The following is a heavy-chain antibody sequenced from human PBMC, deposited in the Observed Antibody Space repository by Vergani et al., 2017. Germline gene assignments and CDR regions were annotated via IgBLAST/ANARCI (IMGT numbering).Heavy chain of an antibody. CDR1: GFTFSTYA. CDR3: VKDAASDENFFNS. D-gene: IGHD2-15*01. Sequence: EVQLLESGGSLKQPGGSVRLSCAASGFTFSTYAMHWVRQAPGKGLEWVSALTGGGGSTYYADSFKGRFIISRDNSRDTLYLQMNSLRPEDTATYYCVKDAASDENFFNSGGQGPRVTFS. J-gene: IGHJ4*02. V-gene: IGHV3-23*01. CDR2: LTGGGGST.